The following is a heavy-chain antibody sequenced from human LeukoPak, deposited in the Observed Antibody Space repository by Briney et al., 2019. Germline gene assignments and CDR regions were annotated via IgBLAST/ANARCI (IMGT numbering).Heavy chain of an antibody. J-gene: IGHJ6*02. D-gene: IGHD6-19*01. V-gene: IGHV1-69*02. CDR1: GGTFSSYT. CDR2: IIPTLGIA. CDR3: ARGAVAWYYGMDV. Sequence: ASVKVSCKASGGTFSSYTISWVRQAPGQGLEWMGRIIPTLGIANYAQKFQGRVTITADKSTSTAYMELSSLRSEDTAVYYCARGAVAWYYGMDVWGQGTTVTVSS.